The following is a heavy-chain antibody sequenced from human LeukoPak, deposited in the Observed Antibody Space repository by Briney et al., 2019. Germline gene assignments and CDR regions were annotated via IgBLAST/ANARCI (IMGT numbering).Heavy chain of an antibody. CDR1: GYSFTSYW. CDR2: IYPGDTDT. D-gene: IGHD1-7*01. J-gene: IGHJ4*02. Sequence: GESLKISCKGSGYSFTSYWVGWVRQMPGKGVGWMGIIYPGDTDTRYSPSFQGQITISADKSISTAYLQWSSLKASDTAMYYCARHGVAPDWNYRDYWGQGTLVTVSS. V-gene: IGHV5-51*01. CDR3: ARHGVAPDWNYRDY.